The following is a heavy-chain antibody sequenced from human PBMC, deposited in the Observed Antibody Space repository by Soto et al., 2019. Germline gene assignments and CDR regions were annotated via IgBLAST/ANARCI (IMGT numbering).Heavy chain of an antibody. CDR1: GYTFTSYG. Sequence: ASVKVSCKASGYTFTSYGISWVRQAPGQGLERMGWISAYNGNTNYAQKLQGRVTMTTDTSTSTAYMELRSLRSDDMAVYYCARDSYYDILTGYPNYYYYGMDVWGQGTTVTVSS. D-gene: IGHD3-9*01. V-gene: IGHV1-18*03. CDR2: ISAYNGNT. CDR3: ARDSYYDILTGYPNYYYYGMDV. J-gene: IGHJ6*02.